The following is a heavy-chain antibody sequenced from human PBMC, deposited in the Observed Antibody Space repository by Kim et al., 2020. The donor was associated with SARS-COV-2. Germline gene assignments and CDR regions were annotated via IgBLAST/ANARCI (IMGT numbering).Heavy chain of an antibody. V-gene: IGHV3-30-3*01. J-gene: IGHJ3*02. Sequence: GGSLRLSCAASGFTFSSYAMHWVLQAPGKGLEWVAVISYDGSNKYYADSVKGRFTISRDNSKNTLYLQMNSLRAEDTAVYYCARGSQQWLVRGAFDIWGQGTMVTVSS. CDR2: ISYDGSNK. CDR3: ARGSQQWLVRGAFDI. D-gene: IGHD6-19*01. CDR1: GFTFSSYA.